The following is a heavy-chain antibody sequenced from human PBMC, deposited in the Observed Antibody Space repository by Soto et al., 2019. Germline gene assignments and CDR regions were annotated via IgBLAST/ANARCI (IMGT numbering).Heavy chain of an antibody. CDR1: GGSISSGGYY. CDR2: IYYSGST. J-gene: IGHJ6*02. Sequence: PSETLSLTCTVSGGSISSGGYYWSWIRQHPGKGLEWIGYIYYSGSTYYNPSLKSRVTISVDTSKNQFSLKLSSVTAADTAVYYCAREELAYCGGGCPHDGMDVWGQGTTVTVSS. CDR3: AREELAYCGGGCPHDGMDV. D-gene: IGHD2-21*02. V-gene: IGHV4-31*03.